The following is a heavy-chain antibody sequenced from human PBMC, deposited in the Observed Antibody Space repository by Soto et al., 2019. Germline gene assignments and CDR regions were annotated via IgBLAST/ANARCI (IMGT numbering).Heavy chain of an antibody. V-gene: IGHV1-8*01. J-gene: IGHJ6*02. D-gene: IGHD2-15*01. Sequence: QVQLVQSGAEVKKPGASVKVSCKTSGYTFTSYEVNWVRQATGQGLEWMGWMNPNSGNTVCAQKFQGRVILTRDTSTSTGYMQLSRLRFEDTAMYYCSRWWPGHVIDLGGQGRTVTVSS. CDR3: SRWWPGHVIDL. CDR2: MNPNSGNT. CDR1: GYTFTSYE.